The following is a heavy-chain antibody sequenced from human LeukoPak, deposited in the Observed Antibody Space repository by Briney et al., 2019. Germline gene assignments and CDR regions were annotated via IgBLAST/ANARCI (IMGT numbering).Heavy chain of an antibody. CDR3: AKDYAGGYSYGYLDY. CDR2: IWYDGSNK. Sequence: GGSLRLSCAASGFTFSSYGKHWVRQAPGKGLEWVAVIWYDGSNKYYADSVKGRFTISRDNSKNTLYLQMNSLRAEDTAVYYCAKDYAGGYSYGYLDYWGQGTLVTVSS. V-gene: IGHV3-33*06. D-gene: IGHD5-18*01. CDR1: GFTFSSYG. J-gene: IGHJ4*02.